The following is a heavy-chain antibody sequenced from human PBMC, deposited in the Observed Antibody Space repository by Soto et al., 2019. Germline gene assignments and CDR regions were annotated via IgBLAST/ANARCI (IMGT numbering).Heavy chain of an antibody. Sequence: SQTLSLTCAISGDSVSSNSAAWNWIRQSPSRGLEWLGRTYYRSKWYNDYAVSVKSRITINPDTSKNQFSLQLNSVTPEDTAVYYCAREFRSFHYLLKYRDPYYYYGMDVWGQGTTVTVSS. D-gene: IGHD1-26*01. J-gene: IGHJ6*02. CDR2: TYYRSKWYN. V-gene: IGHV6-1*01. CDR3: AREFRSFHYLLKYRDPYYYYGMDV. CDR1: GDSVSSNSAA.